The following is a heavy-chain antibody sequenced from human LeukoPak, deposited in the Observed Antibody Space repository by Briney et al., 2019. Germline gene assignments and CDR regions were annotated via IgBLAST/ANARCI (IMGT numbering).Heavy chain of an antibody. D-gene: IGHD4-11*01. V-gene: IGHV4-59*01. CDR2: IYYSGST. Sequence: SETLSLTCTVSGGSITSYYWSWIRQPPPKGLGWIGYIYYSGSTNYNPSLKSRVTISVDTSKNQFSLKLSSVTAADTAVYYCARTVSTHYYYYMDVWGKGTTVTVSS. CDR3: ARTVSTHYYYYMDV. CDR1: GGSITSYY. J-gene: IGHJ6*03.